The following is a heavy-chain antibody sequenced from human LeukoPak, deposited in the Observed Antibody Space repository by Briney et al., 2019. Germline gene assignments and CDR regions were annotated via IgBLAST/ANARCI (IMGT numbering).Heavy chain of an antibody. J-gene: IGHJ4*02. CDR3: ARGLMMAVAGRGEFHY. D-gene: IGHD6-13*01. CDR2: IYYSGTT. Sequence: SETLSLTCTVSGASISSSYWSWIRQPPGKGLEWIGYIYYSGTTKYNPPLKSRVTISVDTSKNQFSLKLSSVTAADSAVYYCARGLMMAVAGRGEFHYWGQGTLVTVSS. CDR1: GASISSSY. V-gene: IGHV4-59*01.